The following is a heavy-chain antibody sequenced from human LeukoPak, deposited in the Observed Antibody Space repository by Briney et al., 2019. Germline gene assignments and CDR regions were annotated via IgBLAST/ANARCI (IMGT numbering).Heavy chain of an antibody. V-gene: IGHV3-30*18. D-gene: IGHD2-2*01. CDR3: AKGPLRGTAAAIDY. CDR2: ISYDGRNI. CDR1: GFTFNNYG. J-gene: IGHJ4*02. Sequence: GKSLRLSCAASGFTFNNYGMHWVRQAPGKGLEWVAVISYDGRNIHYPDSVKGRFTISKDISTDTLWLQMDSLRTEDTAVYYCAKGPLRGTAAAIDYWGQGTLVTVSS.